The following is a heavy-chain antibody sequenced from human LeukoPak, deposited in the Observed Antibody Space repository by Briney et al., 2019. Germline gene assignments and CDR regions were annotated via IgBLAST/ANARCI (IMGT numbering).Heavy chain of an antibody. V-gene: IGHV3-23*01. Sequence: GGSLRLSCAASGFSFSNYAMSWVRQGPGKGLEWVSAICGSIGSTFYTDSVKGRFTISRDNSKNTLSLQMNSLRVEDTAVYYCVKDFVVVPGLVNYFDYWGQGTLVTVSS. J-gene: IGHJ4*02. CDR2: ICGSIGST. CDR3: VKDFVVVPGLVNYFDY. CDR1: GFSFSNYA. D-gene: IGHD2-2*01.